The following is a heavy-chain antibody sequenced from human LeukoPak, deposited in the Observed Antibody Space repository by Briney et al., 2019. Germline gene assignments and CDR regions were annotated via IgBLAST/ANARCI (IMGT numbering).Heavy chain of an antibody. CDR1: GGFISGYY. CDR3: ARAYRLTSPRGFDP. Sequence: ETLXLTCTVSGGFISGYYWNWIRQSPGEGLEWIGYIFYTGDTDYNPSLRSRVTMSVDRSNNRFSLQLASVTTADSAFYYCARAYRLTSPRGFDPWGPGILVTVSS. J-gene: IGHJ5*02. D-gene: IGHD3-16*02. V-gene: IGHV4-59*01. CDR2: IFYTGDT.